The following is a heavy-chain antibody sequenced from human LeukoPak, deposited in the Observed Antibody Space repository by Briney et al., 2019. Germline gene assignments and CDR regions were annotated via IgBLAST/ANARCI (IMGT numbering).Heavy chain of an antibody. D-gene: IGHD3-22*01. CDR3: ARESRIVYYYDSSGYYDY. CDR1: GFTFSSYS. J-gene: IGHJ4*02. V-gene: IGHV3-21*01. CDR2: ISSSSSYI. Sequence: GGSLRLSCAASGFTFSSYSMNWVRQAPGKGLEWVSSISSSSSYIYYAESVKGRFTISRDNAKNSLYLQMNSLRAEDTAVYYCARESRIVYYYDSSGYYDYWGQGTLVTVSS.